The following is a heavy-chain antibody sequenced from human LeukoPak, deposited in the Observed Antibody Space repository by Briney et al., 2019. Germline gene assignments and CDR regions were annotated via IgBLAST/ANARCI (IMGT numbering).Heavy chain of an antibody. CDR3: ARLNRYYYDSSGYYYPW. J-gene: IGHJ4*02. Sequence: GASVKVSCKASGYTFTSYDINWVRQATGQGLEWMGWMNPNRGNTGYAQKFQGRVTITSNTSISTAYMELSSLRSEDTDVYYCARLNRYYYDSSGYYYPWWGQGTLVTVSS. CDR1: GYTFTSYD. V-gene: IGHV1-8*03. D-gene: IGHD3-22*01. CDR2: MNPNRGNT.